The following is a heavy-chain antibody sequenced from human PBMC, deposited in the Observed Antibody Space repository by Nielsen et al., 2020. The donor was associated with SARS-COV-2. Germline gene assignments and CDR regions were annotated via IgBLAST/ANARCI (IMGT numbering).Heavy chain of an antibody. CDR2: INHSGST. CDR1: GGSFSGYY. J-gene: IGHJ3*01. CDR3: ARGIFGV. V-gene: IGHV4-34*01. Sequence: GSLRLSCAVYGGSFSGYYWSWIRQPPGKGLEWIGEINHSGSTNYNPSLKSRVTISVDTSKNQFSLKLSSVTAADTAVYYCARGIFGVWGQGTMVTVSS.